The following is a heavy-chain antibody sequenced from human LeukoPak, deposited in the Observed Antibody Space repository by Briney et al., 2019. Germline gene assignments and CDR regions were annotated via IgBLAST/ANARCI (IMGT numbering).Heavy chain of an antibody. CDR1: GGTFSSYA. D-gene: IGHD2-15*01. CDR2: IIPILGIA. J-gene: IGHJ5*02. V-gene: IGHV1-69*04. Sequence: GASVKVSCKASGGTFSSYAISWVRQAPGQGLEWMGRIIPILGIANYAQKFQGRVTITADKSTSTAYMELSSLRSEDTAVYYCARDEGDCSGGSCYFRWFDPWGQGTLVTVSS. CDR3: ARDEGDCSGGSCYFRWFDP.